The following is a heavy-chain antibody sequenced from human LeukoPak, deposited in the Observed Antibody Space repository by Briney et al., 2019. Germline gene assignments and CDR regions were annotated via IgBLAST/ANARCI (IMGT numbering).Heavy chain of an antibody. V-gene: IGHV1-8*02. CDR2: MNPNSGNT. Sequence: ASVKVSCKASGYTFTSYGINWVRQATGQGLEWMGWMNPNSGNTGYAQKFQGRVTMTRNTSISTAYMELSSLRSEDTAVYYCARAQYQLPYYYYYMDVWGKGTTVTISS. J-gene: IGHJ6*03. D-gene: IGHD2-2*01. CDR3: ARAQYQLPYYYYYMDV. CDR1: GYTFTSYG.